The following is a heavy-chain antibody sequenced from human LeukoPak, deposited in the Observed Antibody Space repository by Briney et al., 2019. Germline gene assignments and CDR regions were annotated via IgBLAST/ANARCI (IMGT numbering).Heavy chain of an antibody. CDR1: GFTFSSYG. J-gene: IGHJ4*02. CDR2: IWYDGSNK. Sequence: PGGSLRLSCAASGFTFSSYGMHWVRQAPGKGLEWVAVIWYDGSNKYYADSVKGRFTISRDNSKNTLYQQMNGLRAEDTAVYYCARDKYSSGGTDYWGQGTLVTVSS. CDR3: ARDKYSSGGTDY. D-gene: IGHD6-19*01. V-gene: IGHV3-33*01.